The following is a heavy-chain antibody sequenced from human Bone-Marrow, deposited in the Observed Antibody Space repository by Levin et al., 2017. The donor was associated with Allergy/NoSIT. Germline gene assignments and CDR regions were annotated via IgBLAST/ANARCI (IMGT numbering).Heavy chain of an antibody. CDR1: GFTFSSYA. V-gene: IGHV3-23*01. D-gene: IGHD6-13*01. J-gene: IGHJ4*02. CDR3: AKGRASSSWYRGFDY. CDR2: ISGIGGST. Sequence: GGSLRLSCAASGFTFSSYAMSWVRQAPGKGLEWVSAISGIGGSTYYADSVKGRFTISRDNSKNTLYLQMNSLRAEDTAVYYCAKGRASSSWYRGFDYWGQGTLVTVSS.